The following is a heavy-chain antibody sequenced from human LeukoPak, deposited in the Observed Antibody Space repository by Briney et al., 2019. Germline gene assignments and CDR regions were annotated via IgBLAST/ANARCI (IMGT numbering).Heavy chain of an antibody. CDR3: ARDFFGYYYYYMDV. J-gene: IGHJ6*03. V-gene: IGHV3-48*03. D-gene: IGHD3-10*01. Sequence: GGSLRLSCAASGFTFSSYEMNWVRQAPGKGLEWVSYISSSGSTIYYADSVKGRFTISRDNAKNSLYLQMNSLRAEDTAVYYCARDFFGYYYYYMDVWGKGTTVTISS. CDR2: ISSSGSTI. CDR1: GFTFSSYE.